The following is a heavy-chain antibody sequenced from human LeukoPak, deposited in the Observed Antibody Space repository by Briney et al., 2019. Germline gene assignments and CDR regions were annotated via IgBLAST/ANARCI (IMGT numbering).Heavy chain of an antibody. J-gene: IGHJ5*02. Sequence: GGSLRLSCAASGFTFSGDWIHWVRQAPGKGLVWVSRIKTDGSSTSYADSVKGRFTISRDNAKNTLYLQMSSLRAEVTAVYYCARSDWFDPWGQGTLVTVSS. CDR3: ARSDWFDP. CDR1: GFTFSGDW. CDR2: IKTDGSST. V-gene: IGHV3-74*01.